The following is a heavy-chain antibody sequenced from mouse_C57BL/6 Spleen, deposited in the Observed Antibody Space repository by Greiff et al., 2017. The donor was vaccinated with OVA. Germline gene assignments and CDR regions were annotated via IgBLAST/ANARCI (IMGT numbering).Heavy chain of an antibody. D-gene: IGHD2-4*01. V-gene: IGHV1-39*01. J-gene: IGHJ1*03. CDR2: INPDYGTT. CDR3: AREGLRRGYCGV. Sequence: EVQLQQSGAELVKPGASVKISCKASGYSFTDYYMNWVKQSPGKSLEWIGVINPDYGTTGYTQKFQGKATMTVDQSSNTAYMQLNSLTSEDTAGYYCAREGLRRGYCGVWGTGTTVTVSS. CDR1: GYSFTDYY.